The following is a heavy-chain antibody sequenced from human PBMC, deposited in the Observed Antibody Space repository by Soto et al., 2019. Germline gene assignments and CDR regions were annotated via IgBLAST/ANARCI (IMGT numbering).Heavy chain of an antibody. CDR1: GYTFTSYG. V-gene: IGHV1-18*01. Sequence: QVQLVQSGAEVKKPGASVKVSCKASGYTFTSYGISWVRQAPGQGLEWMGWISAYNGNTNYAQKLQGRVTMTTDTSASTAYMELRSLRSDDTAVYYCARVYRNYYYGSGTQSGFDPWGQGTLVTVSS. D-gene: IGHD3-10*01. CDR3: ARVYRNYYYGSGTQSGFDP. CDR2: ISAYNGNT. J-gene: IGHJ5*02.